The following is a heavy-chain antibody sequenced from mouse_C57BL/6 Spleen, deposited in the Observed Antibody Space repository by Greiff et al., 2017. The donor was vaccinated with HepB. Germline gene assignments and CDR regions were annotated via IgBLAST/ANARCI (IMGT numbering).Heavy chain of an antibody. CDR1: GYTFTSYG. V-gene: IGHV1-81*01. CDR2: IYPRSGNT. CDR3: ARPLTGYAMDY. D-gene: IGHD4-1*01. Sequence: VQLQQSGAELARPGASVKLSCKASGYTFTSYGISWVKQRTGQGLEWIGEIYPRSGNTYYNEKFKGKATLTADKSSSTAYMELRSLTSEDSAVYFCARPLTGYAMDYWGQGTSVTVSS. J-gene: IGHJ4*01.